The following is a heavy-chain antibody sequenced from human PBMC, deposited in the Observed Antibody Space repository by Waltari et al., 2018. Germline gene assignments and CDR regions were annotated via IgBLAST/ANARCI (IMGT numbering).Heavy chain of an antibody. CDR3: ATVLTTVPTYWFDP. CDR2: VDPADSET. V-gene: IGHV1-69-2*01. Sequence: EVQLVQSGAAVKKPGATVKISCKASGYTFTDSYIHCVQQAPGKGLEWMGRVDPADSETIYAEKFQGRVTITADTSTDTAYMELSSLRSEDTAVYYCATVLTTVPTYWFDPWGQGTLVTVSS. J-gene: IGHJ5*02. D-gene: IGHD4-4*01. CDR1: GYTFTDSY.